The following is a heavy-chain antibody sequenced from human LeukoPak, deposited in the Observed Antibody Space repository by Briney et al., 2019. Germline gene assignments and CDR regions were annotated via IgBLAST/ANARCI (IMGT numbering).Heavy chain of an antibody. J-gene: IGHJ4*02. V-gene: IGHV4-59*11. CDR3: ARDHPQQWLVLFDY. D-gene: IGHD6-19*01. CDR2: IYSSGST. CDR1: GGSISSHY. Sequence: SETLSLTCTVSGGSISSHYWTWIRQPPGKGLEWIGYIYSSGSTNYNPSLQSRVTISVDTSKNQFSLKLSSVTAADTAVYYCARDHPQQWLVLFDYWGQGTLVTVSS.